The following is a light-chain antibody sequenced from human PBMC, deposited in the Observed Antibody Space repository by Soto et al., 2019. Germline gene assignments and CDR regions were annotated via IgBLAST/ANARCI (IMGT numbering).Light chain of an antibody. CDR2: DAS. CDR1: QDISNY. V-gene: IGKV1-33*01. Sequence: DIQMTQSPSSLSASVGDRVTITCQASQDISNYLNWYQQKPGKAPKVLIYDASNFETGVPPRFSETGSGTDFTFTISSLQPEDIATYYCQQYDNLPFTFGPGTTVDFK. J-gene: IGKJ3*01. CDR3: QQYDNLPFT.